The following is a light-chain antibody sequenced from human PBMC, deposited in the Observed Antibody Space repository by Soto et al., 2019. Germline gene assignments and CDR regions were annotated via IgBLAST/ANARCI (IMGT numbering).Light chain of an antibody. J-gene: IGKJ4*01. CDR3: QQYYSTPPVT. Sequence: AIRMTQSPFSLSASVGDRVTITCWASQGISSYLAWYQQKPAKAPKLFIYYASILQSGVPSRFSGSGSGTDYTLTISSLQPEDFATYYCQQYYSTPPVTFGGGTKVEIK. CDR2: YAS. V-gene: IGKV1D-43*01. CDR1: QGISSY.